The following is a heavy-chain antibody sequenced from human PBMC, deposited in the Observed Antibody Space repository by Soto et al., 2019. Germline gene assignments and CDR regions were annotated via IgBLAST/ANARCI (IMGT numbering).Heavy chain of an antibody. CDR3: ARGLTTVATFDY. CDR2: ISPNSGGT. V-gene: IGHV1-2*04. Sequence: QVQLVQSGAEVKKPGASVKVSCKASGYTFTGYYMHWVRQAPGQGLEWMGWISPNSGGTNYAQKFQGWVSMTRDTSTSTAYMELSRLTSDDTAVYYCARGLTTVATFDYWGQGTLVTVSP. CDR1: GYTFTGYY. D-gene: IGHD1-1*01. J-gene: IGHJ4*02.